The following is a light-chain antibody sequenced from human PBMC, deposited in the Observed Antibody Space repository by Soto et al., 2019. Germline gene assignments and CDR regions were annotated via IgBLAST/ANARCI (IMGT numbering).Light chain of an antibody. V-gene: IGLV2-14*01. Sequence: QSALTQPASVSGSPGQSITISCTGTSSDVGAYNYVSWYLHHPGRAPKLIIFEVSHRPSGVSDRFSGSKSGNTASLTISGLQTEDEADYYCTSYTRTRNLLFGGGTKLTVL. CDR3: TSYTRTRNLL. CDR1: SSDVGAYNY. J-gene: IGLJ2*01. CDR2: EVS.